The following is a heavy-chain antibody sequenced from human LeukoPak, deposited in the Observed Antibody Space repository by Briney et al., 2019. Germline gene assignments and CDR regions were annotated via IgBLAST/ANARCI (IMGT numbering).Heavy chain of an antibody. CDR2: ISSSGSTI. J-gene: IGHJ4*02. Sequence: PGGSLRLSCAASGFSLRDHDMTWIRQAPGKGLEWVSYISSSGSTIYYADSVKGRFTISRDNAKNSLYLQMNSLRAEDTAVYYCARDTYYYDSSGPVTGKFGYWGQGTLVTVSS. CDR1: GFSLRDHD. D-gene: IGHD3-22*01. CDR3: ARDTYYYDSSGPVTGKFGY. V-gene: IGHV3-11*01.